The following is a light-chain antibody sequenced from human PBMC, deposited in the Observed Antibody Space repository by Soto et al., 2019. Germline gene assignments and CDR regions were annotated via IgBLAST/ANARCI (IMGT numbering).Light chain of an antibody. Sequence: QSALTQPASVSGSPGHSITISCTGTSNDVGAYKYVSWYRQHPGRAPKLIIYDVNNRASGVSNRFSGSKSGNTASLTISWLQADDEADYYCSSYTSITTVVFGGGTKLTVL. CDR2: DVN. CDR1: SNDVGAYKY. V-gene: IGLV2-14*03. CDR3: SSYTSITTVV. J-gene: IGLJ2*01.